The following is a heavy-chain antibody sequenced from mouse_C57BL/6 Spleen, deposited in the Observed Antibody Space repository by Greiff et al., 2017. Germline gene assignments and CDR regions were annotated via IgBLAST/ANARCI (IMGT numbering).Heavy chain of an antibody. V-gene: IGHV1-4*01. CDR1: GYTFTSYT. CDR3: ARSLSWYFDV. CDR2: INPSSGYT. Sequence: QVQLQQSGAELARPGASVKMSCKASGYTFTSYTMHWVKQRPGQGLEWIGYINPSSGYTKYNQKFKDKATLTADKSSSTAYMQLSSLTSEDSAGYYCARSLSWYFDVWGTGTTVTVSS. J-gene: IGHJ1*03.